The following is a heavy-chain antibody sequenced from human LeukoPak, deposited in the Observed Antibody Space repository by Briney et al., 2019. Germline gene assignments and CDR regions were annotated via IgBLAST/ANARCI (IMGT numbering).Heavy chain of an antibody. V-gene: IGHV1-18*01. CDR1: GYTFSSYG. D-gene: IGHD6-13*01. Sequence: APVKVSCKASGYTFSSYGITWARQAPGQGLEWMGWISAYNGNTNYAQNLQGRVTMTTDTSTSTAYMEQRSPRSDDTAVYYCARGGKMAAADYWGQGTLVTVSS. J-gene: IGHJ4*02. CDR2: ISAYNGNT. CDR3: ARGGKMAAADY.